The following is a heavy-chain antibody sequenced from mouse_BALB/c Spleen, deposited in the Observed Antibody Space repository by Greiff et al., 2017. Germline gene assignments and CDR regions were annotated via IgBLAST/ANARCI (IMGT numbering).Heavy chain of an antibody. CDR1: GFNIKDYY. Sequence: VQLQQSGAELVRPGALVKLSCKASGFNIKDYYMHWVKQRPEQGLEWIGWIDPENGNTIYDPKFQGKATLTADKSSSTAYMQLSSLTSENSAVYFCARSTTATGAMDYWGQGTSVTVSS. D-gene: IGHD1-2*01. V-gene: IGHV14-1*02. CDR3: ARSTTATGAMDY. CDR2: IDPENGNT. J-gene: IGHJ4*01.